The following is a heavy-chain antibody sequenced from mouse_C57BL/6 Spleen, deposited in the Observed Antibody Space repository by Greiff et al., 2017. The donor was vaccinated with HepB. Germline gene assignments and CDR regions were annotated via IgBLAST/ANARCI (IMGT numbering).Heavy chain of an antibody. CDR3: ARRGLPDSFDY. CDR1: GYTFTSYW. D-gene: IGHD2-4*01. V-gene: IGHV1-52*01. Sequence: QVQLQQPGAELVRPGSSVKLSCKASGYTFTSYWMHWVKQRPIQGLEWIGNIDPSDSETHYNQKFKDKATLTVDKSSSTAYMQLSSLTSEDSVVYYCARRGLPDSFDYWGQGTPLTVSS. J-gene: IGHJ2*01. CDR2: IDPSDSET.